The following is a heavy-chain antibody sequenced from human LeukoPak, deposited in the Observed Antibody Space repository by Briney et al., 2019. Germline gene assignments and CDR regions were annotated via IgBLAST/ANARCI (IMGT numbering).Heavy chain of an antibody. J-gene: IGHJ5*02. CDR3: ARDLTFITMVRGVRPHFNWFDP. CDR2: IYTSGST. V-gene: IGHV4-4*07. D-gene: IGHD3-10*01. Sequence: KPSETLSLTCAVSGVSISSYYWSWIRQPAGKGLEWIGRIYTSGSTNYNPSLKSRVTMSVDTSKNQFSLKLSSVTAADTAVYYCARDLTFITMVRGVRPHFNWFDPWGQGTLVTVSS. CDR1: GVSISSYY.